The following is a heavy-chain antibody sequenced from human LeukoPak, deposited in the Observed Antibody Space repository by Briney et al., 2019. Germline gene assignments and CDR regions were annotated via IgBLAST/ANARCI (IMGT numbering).Heavy chain of an antibody. CDR3: ARGGVGFFPIAAAGTETNYGMDV. D-gene: IGHD6-13*01. CDR1: GFTVSSNY. J-gene: IGHJ6*02. V-gene: IGHV3-53*01. CDR2: IYSGGST. Sequence: GSLRLSCAASGFTVSSNYMSWVRQAPGKGLEWVSVIYSGGSTYYADSVKGRFTISRDNSKNTLYLQMNSLRAEDTAVYYCARGGVGFFPIAAAGTETNYGMDVWGQGNTVTVSS.